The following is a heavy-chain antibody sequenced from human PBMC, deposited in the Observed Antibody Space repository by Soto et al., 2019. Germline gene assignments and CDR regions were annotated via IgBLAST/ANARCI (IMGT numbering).Heavy chain of an antibody. CDR1: GYTFTSYA. J-gene: IGHJ4*02. V-gene: IGHV1-3*01. Sequence: ASVKVSWKASGYTFTSYAMHWVRQSPGQRLEWMGWINAGNGNTKYSQKFQGRVTITRDTSATTAYMELSSLRSEDTAVYYCARDAGTMVRDSPFFDYWGQGTLVTVSS. D-gene: IGHD3-10*01. CDR2: INAGNGNT. CDR3: ARDAGTMVRDSPFFDY.